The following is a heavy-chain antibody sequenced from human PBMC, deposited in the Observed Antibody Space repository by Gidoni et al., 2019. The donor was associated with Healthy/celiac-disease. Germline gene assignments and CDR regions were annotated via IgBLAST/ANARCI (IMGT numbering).Heavy chain of an antibody. Sequence: EVQLVESGGGLVKPGGSLRLSCAASGFTFSSYSMNWVRQAPGKGLEWVSSISSSSSYIYYADSVKGRFTISRDNAKNSLYLQMNSLRAEDTAVYYCARVTTVSRYFDYWGQGTLVTVSS. CDR1: GFTFSSYS. CDR3: ARVTTVSRYFDY. CDR2: ISSSSSYI. D-gene: IGHD4-4*01. J-gene: IGHJ4*02. V-gene: IGHV3-21*01.